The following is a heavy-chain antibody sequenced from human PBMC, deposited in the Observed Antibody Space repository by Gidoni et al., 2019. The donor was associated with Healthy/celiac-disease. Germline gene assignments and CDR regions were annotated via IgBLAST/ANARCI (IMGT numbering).Heavy chain of an antibody. D-gene: IGHD6-13*01. Sequence: VQLVQSGAEVKKPGDSVKVSCKASGYTFTSYYLHWVRQAPGQGLEWMGIINPSGGSTSYAQKFQGRVTMTRDTSTSTVYMELSSLRSEDTAVYYCARESGTHTAAGTSGRFDPWGQGTLVTVSS. J-gene: IGHJ5*02. CDR3: ARESGTHTAAGTSGRFDP. CDR2: INPSGGST. CDR1: GYTFTSYY. V-gene: IGHV1-46*03.